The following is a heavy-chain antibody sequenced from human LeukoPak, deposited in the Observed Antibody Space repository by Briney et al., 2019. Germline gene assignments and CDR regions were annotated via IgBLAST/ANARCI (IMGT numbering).Heavy chain of an antibody. CDR2: ISSTGGTI. V-gene: IGHV3-48*03. J-gene: IGHJ3*02. CDR3: ARNDYGGIVDAFDI. CDR1: GFTFSSYE. D-gene: IGHD4-23*01. Sequence: GGSLRLSCAASGFTFSSYEMSWVRQAPGKGLEWVSSISSTGGTIYYADSVKGRFTISRDNAKNSLFLQMNSLRAEDTAVYYCARNDYGGIVDAFDIWGQGTMVTVSS.